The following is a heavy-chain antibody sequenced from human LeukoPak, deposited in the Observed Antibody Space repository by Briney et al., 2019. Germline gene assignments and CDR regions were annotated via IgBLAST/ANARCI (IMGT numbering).Heavy chain of an antibody. J-gene: IGHJ4*02. V-gene: IGHV4-61*02. CDR2: IYTSGST. CDR1: GGSISSGGYY. Sequence: SETLSLTCTVSGGSISSGGYYWSWIRQPAGKGLEWIGRIYTSGSTNYNPSLKSRVTMSVDTSKNQFSLKLSSVAAADTAVYYCARDLIGSSSSRDFDYWGQGTLVTVSS. CDR3: ARDLIGSSSSRDFDY. D-gene: IGHD6-6*01.